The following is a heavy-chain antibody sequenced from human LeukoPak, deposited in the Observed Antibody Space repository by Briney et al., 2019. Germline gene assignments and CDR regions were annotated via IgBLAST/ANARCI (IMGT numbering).Heavy chain of an antibody. V-gene: IGHV1-2*02. Sequence: ASVKVSCKASGYTFTGYYMHWVRQAPGQGLEWMGWINPNSGGTNYAQKFQGRVTMTRDTSISTAYMELSRLRSDDTAVYYCARLYSYYFYYYMDLWGKGTTVSVSS. CDR2: INPNSGGT. J-gene: IGHJ6*03. CDR1: GYTFTGYY. CDR3: ARLYSYYFYYYMDL. D-gene: IGHD2-21*01.